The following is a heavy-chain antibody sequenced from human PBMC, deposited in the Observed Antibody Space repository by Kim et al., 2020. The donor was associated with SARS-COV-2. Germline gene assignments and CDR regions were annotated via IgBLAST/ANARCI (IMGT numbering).Heavy chain of an antibody. Sequence: GGTTEYAASVKGRFTISRDDSKSIAYLQRNSLKTEDTAVYYCTRKQPSFDYWGQGTLVTVSS. CDR3: TRKQPSFDY. J-gene: IGHJ4*02. CDR2: GGTT. V-gene: IGHV3-49*02. D-gene: IGHD6-13*01.